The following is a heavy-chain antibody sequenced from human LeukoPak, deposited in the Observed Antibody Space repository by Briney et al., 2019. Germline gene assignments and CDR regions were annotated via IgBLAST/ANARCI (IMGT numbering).Heavy chain of an antibody. CDR3: AKDYLPQWLPDD. CDR2: ISGRNGNT. J-gene: IGHJ4*02. Sequence: ASVKVSCKTSGFTFINKGFSWVRQAPGQGLEWMGWISGRNGNTKYAQHVQGRVTLTRDTSTSTVYMELRSLRSDDTAMYYCAKDYLPQWLPDDWGQGTLVTVSS. D-gene: IGHD6-19*01. V-gene: IGHV1-18*01. CDR1: GFTFINKG.